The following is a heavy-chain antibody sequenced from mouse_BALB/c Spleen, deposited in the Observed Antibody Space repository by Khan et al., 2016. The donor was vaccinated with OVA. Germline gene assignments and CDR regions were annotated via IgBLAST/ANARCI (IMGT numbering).Heavy chain of an antibody. Sequence: EVELVESGGDLVKPGGSLKLSCAASGFTFSTYGMSWVRQTPDKRLEWVATVSTGGGYTYYPDSVKGRFTISREHAKNTLYLQMSSLKSEDTAMFYCARLAYYYDSEGFAYWGQGTLVTVSA. CDR1: GFTFSTYG. D-gene: IGHD1-1*01. J-gene: IGHJ3*01. V-gene: IGHV5-6*01. CDR3: ARLAYYYDSEGFAY. CDR2: VSTGGGYT.